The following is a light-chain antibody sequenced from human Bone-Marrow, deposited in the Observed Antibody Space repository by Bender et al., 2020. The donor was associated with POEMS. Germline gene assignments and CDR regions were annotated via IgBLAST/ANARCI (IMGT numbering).Light chain of an antibody. Sequence: QSALTQPASVSGSPGQSITISCTGSSSDIGSYNLVSWYQQHPDKAPKLMIYDVSRRPSGVPDRFFGSKSGNTASLTISGLQAEDEADYYCAVWDDSLNGWVFGGGTKLTVL. V-gene: IGLV2-14*02. J-gene: IGLJ3*02. CDR3: AVWDDSLNGWV. CDR1: SSDIGSYNL. CDR2: DVS.